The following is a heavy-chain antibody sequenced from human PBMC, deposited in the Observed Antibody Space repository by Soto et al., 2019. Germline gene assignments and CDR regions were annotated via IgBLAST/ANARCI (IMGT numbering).Heavy chain of an antibody. V-gene: IGHV3-23*01. CDR1: GFTFSNYA. CDR2: LSGSAAST. D-gene: IGHD2-15*01. CDR3: AKWTGRYCNGGRCYLDDTFGY. Sequence: EVHLLESGGDLVQPGGSLRLSCAASGFTFSNYAMSWVRQAPGKGLDWVAGLSGSAASTFYADSVKGRFTISRDNSKNTLYLQMNSLRAEDTAVYYCAKWTGRYCNGGRCYLDDTFGYWGQGTLVTVSS. J-gene: IGHJ4*02.